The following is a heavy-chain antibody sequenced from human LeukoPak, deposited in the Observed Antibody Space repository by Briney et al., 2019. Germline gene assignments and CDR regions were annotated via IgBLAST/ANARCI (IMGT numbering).Heavy chain of an antibody. Sequence: TETLSLTCTVSGGSISSYYWSWIRQPPGKGLEWIGYIYYSGSTNYNPSLKSRVTISVDTSKNQFSLKLSSVTAADTAVYYCARATYYYDSSAYCLDYWGQGTLVTVSS. J-gene: IGHJ4*02. V-gene: IGHV4-59*01. CDR2: IYYSGST. CDR3: ARATYYYDSSAYCLDY. D-gene: IGHD3-22*01. CDR1: GGSISSYY.